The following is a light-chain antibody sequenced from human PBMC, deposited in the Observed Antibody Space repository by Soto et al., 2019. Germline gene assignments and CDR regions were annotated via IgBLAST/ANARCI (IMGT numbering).Light chain of an antibody. CDR3: QQYDNDSWT. CDR2: KAS. V-gene: IGKV1-5*03. CDR1: QSISSW. J-gene: IGKJ1*01. Sequence: DIQMTQSPSTLSASVGDRVIITCRASQSISSWLAWYQQKPGKAPNLLIYKASTLKSGITSRFSGSGSGTEFTLTINRLQPDDFATYHCQQYDNDSWTFGQGTKVAIK.